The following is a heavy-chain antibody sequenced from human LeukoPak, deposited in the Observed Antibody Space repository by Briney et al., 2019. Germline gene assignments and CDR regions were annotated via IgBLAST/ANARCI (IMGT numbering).Heavy chain of an antibody. CDR2: IIPILGIA. CDR1: GGTFSSYT. Sequence: SVKVSCKASGGTFSSYTISWVRQAPGQGLEWMGRIIPILGIADYAQKFQGRVTITADKSTSTAYMELSSLRSEDTAVYYCARDLWDIVVVPAAEIWGQGTMVTVSS. CDR3: ARDLWDIVVVPAAEI. J-gene: IGHJ3*02. D-gene: IGHD2-2*01. V-gene: IGHV1-69*04.